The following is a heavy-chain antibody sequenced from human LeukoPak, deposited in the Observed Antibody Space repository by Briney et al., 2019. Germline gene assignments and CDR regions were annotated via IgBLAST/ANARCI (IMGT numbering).Heavy chain of an antibody. CDR3: ARGPRSSSWYRVWFDP. CDR2: IYYSGST. D-gene: IGHD6-13*01. V-gene: IGHV4-39*07. CDR1: GGSISSSSYY. Sequence: SETLSLTCTVSGGSISSSSYYWGWIRQPPGKGLEWIGSIYYSGSTYYNPSLKSRVTISVDTSKNQFSLKLSSVTAADTAVYYCARGPRSSSWYRVWFDPWGQGTLATVSS. J-gene: IGHJ5*02.